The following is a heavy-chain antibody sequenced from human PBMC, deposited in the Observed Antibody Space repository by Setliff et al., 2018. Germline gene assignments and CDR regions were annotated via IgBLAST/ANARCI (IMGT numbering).Heavy chain of an antibody. CDR2: ISYGSSYI. J-gene: IGHJ4*02. CDR1: GFTFSSFT. Sequence: PGGSLRLSCAASGFTFSSFTMNWVRQAPGKGLEWVASISYGSSYIYYADSVKGRFSISRDNAKNSLYLQMNSLRAEDVGVYYCARSDHSSGIDWGQGTLVTVSS. CDR3: ARSDHSSGID. V-gene: IGHV3-21*01. D-gene: IGHD3-10*01.